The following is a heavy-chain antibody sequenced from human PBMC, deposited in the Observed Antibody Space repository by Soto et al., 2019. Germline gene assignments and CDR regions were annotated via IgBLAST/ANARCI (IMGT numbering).Heavy chain of an antibody. CDR1: GGSISTYY. CDR2: IYYSGTT. V-gene: IGHV4-59*12. CDR3: ARVPDV. Sequence: SETLSLTCTVSGGSISTYYWNWIRQPPGKGLEWIGYIYYSGTTNYSPSLKSRVTISVDRSKNQFSLKLNSVTAADTAVYYCARVPDVWGQGTTVTVSS. J-gene: IGHJ6*02.